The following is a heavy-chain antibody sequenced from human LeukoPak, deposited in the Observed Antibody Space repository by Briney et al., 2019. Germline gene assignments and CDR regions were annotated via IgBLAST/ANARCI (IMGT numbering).Heavy chain of an antibody. CDR1: GGSISSYY. D-gene: IGHD2-15*01. J-gene: IGHJ5*02. CDR3: ARDRGSSSYHHYSNWFDP. CDR2: IYYSGST. V-gene: IGHV4-59*12. Sequence: SETLSLTCTVSGGSISSYYWSWIRQPPGKGLEWIGYIYYSGSTNYNPSLKSRVTISVDTSKNQFSLKLSSVTAADTAVYYCARDRGSSSYHHYSNWFDPWGQGTLVTVSS.